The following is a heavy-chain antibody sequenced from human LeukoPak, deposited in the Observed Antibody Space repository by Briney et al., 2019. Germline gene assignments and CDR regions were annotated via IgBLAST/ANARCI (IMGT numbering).Heavy chain of an antibody. D-gene: IGHD4-17*01. Sequence: ASVTVSFTSSAGTFIIYAISWVRQAPGQGLEWMGRIIPILGIANYAQKFQGRVTITADKSTTTAYMELSSLRSEDTAVYYCARGWVTTGSFDIWGQGTMGTVS. V-gene: IGHV1-69*04. J-gene: IGHJ3*02. CDR3: ARGWVTTGSFDI. CDR2: IIPILGIA. CDR1: AGTFIIYA.